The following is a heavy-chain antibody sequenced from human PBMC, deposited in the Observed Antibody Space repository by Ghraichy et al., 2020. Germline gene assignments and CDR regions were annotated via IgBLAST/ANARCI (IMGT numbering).Heavy chain of an antibody. CDR2: INPNSGGT. CDR1: GYTFTGYY. J-gene: IGHJ6*02. D-gene: IGHD6-19*01. Sequence: ASVKVSCKASGYTFTGYYMHWVRQAPGQGLERMGWINPNSGGTNYAQKFQGRVTMTRDTSISTAYMELSRLRSDDTAVYYCARNAVYSSGWYEHYYYGMDVWGQGTTVTVSS. V-gene: IGHV1-2*02. CDR3: ARNAVYSSGWYEHYYYGMDV.